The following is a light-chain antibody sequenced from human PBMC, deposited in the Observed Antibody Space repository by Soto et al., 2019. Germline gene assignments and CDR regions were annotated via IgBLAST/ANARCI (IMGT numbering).Light chain of an antibody. V-gene: IGLV1-40*01. CDR1: SSNIGAGYD. CDR2: GNS. Sequence: QPVLTQPPSVSGAPGQRVTISCTGSSSNIGAGYDVHWYQQLPGTAPKLLIYGNSNRPSGVPDRFSGSKSGTSASLAITGLQAEDEADYYCQSYDSSLSGAVFGGGTQLTSS. J-gene: IGLJ7*01. CDR3: QSYDSSLSGAV.